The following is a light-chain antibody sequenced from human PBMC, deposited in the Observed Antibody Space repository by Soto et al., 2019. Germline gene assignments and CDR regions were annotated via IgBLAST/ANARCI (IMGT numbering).Light chain of an antibody. CDR1: QGIRTD. J-gene: IGKJ1*01. CDR3: LQDYNYPWT. CDR2: AAS. V-gene: IGKV1-6*01. Sequence: AIQMTQSPSSLSASVGDRVTITCRASQGIRTDLGWYQQKPGKAPKLLIYAASSLQSGVPSRFSGSGSGTDFTLTISSLQPEDFETYYCLQDYNYPWTFGQGTKVEIK.